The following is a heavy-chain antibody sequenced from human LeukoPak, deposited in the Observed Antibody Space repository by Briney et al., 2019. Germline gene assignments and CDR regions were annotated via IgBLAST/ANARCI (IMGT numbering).Heavy chain of an antibody. J-gene: IGHJ4*02. CDR3: AKDVSCDWPSAGFDY. V-gene: IGHV3-23*01. CDR2: ISGSGDST. Sequence: GGSLRLSCAASGFTFSSYAMSWVRQAPGKGLEWVSAISGSGDSTFYADSVKGRFTISRDNSKNTLYLQMNSLRAEDTAVYYCAKDVSCDWPSAGFDYWGQGTLVTVSS. D-gene: IGHD2-21*02. CDR1: GFTFSSYA.